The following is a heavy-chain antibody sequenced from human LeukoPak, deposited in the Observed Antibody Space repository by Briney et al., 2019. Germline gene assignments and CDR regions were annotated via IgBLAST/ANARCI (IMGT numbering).Heavy chain of an antibody. V-gene: IGHV1-18*01. J-gene: IGHJ4*02. D-gene: IGHD2-2*01. Sequence: ASVKVSCKASGYTFTSYGISWVRQAPGQGLEWMGWISAYNGNTNYAQKLQGRVTTTTDTSTSTAYMELRSLRSDDTAVYYCARGGRHRYCSSTSCSDYWGQGTLVTVSS. CDR2: ISAYNGNT. CDR1: GYTFTSYG. CDR3: ARGGRHRYCSSTSCSDY.